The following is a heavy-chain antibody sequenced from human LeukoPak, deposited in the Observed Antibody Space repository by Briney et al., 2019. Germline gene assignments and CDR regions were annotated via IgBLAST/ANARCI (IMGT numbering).Heavy chain of an antibody. CDR3: AKFGRYSSSWFDY. CDR1: GFTFSSYG. CDR2: IRYDGSNK. V-gene: IGHV3-30*02. D-gene: IGHD6-13*01. Sequence: PGGSLRLSCAASGFTFSSYGMHWVRLAPGKGLEWVAFIRYDGSNKYYAYSVKGRFTISRDNSKNTLYLQMNSLRAEDTAVYYCAKFGRYSSSWFDYWGQGTLVTVSS. J-gene: IGHJ4*02.